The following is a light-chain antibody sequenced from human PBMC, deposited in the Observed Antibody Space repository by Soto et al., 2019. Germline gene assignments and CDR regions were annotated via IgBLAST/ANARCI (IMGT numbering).Light chain of an antibody. CDR2: NND. CDR3: STWDDSLNAWV. Sequence: SALTQPPSASGTPGQRVAISCSGSTSNIGDNTVHWYQQLPGTAPKLLIYNNDRRPSGVPDRFSGSKSGTSASLAISGLQSEDEADYFCSTWDDSLNAWVFGGGTKVTVL. CDR1: TSNIGDNT. V-gene: IGLV1-44*01. J-gene: IGLJ3*02.